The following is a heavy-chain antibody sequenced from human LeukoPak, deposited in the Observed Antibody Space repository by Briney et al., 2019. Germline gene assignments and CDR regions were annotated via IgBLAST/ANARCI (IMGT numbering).Heavy chain of an antibody. Sequence: ASVKVSCKVSGYTLTELSMHWVRQAPGKGLEWMGIINPSGGSTSYAQKFQGRVTMTRDTSTSTVYMELSSLRSEDTAVYYCAREPGATMDYYYYYMDVWGKGTTVTVSS. D-gene: IGHD1-26*01. J-gene: IGHJ6*03. CDR1: GYTLTELS. CDR2: INPSGGST. CDR3: AREPGATMDYYYYYMDV. V-gene: IGHV1-46*01.